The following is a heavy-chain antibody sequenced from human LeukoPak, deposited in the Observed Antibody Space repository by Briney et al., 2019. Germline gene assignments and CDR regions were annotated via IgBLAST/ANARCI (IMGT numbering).Heavy chain of an antibody. J-gene: IGHJ6*03. CDR3: ARDPYSGAYYEGYYYYYMDV. CDR2: ITSSSYK. V-gene: IGHV3-21*01. CDR1: GFTFSTYN. Sequence: PGGSLRLSCAASGFTFSTYNMNWVRQAPGKGLEWISSITSSSYKFYADLVKGRFTISRDNAKNSLYLQMNSLRAEDTAVYYCARDPYSGAYYEGYYYYYMDVWGKGTTVTVSS. D-gene: IGHD1-26*01.